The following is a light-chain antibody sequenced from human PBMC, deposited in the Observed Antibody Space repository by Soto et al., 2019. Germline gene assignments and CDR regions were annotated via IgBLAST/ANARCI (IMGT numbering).Light chain of an antibody. J-gene: IGKJ2*01. CDR3: QQYNDWPPMYT. V-gene: IGKV3-15*01. CDR2: AAS. CDR1: QSVSRD. Sequence: EIVMTQSPATLSVSPGERATLSCRASQSVSRDLAWYQQKPGQAPRLLIYAASTRATAIPARFSGSGSGTEFTLTISSLQSEDFAVYYCQQYNDWPPMYTFGQGTKLEIK.